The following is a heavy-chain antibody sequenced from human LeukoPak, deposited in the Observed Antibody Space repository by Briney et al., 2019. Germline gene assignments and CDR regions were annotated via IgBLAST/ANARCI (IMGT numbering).Heavy chain of an antibody. CDR1: GYSFTSYG. Sequence: GASVKVSCKASGYSFTSYGISWVRQAPGQGLEWMGWISTYNGKTNSAQKFQGRVTMTTDTSTSTAYMELRSLRSDDTAVYYCARGGPRIAVPGTVLWGQGTLVTVSS. CDR3: ARGGPRIAVPGTVL. D-gene: IGHD6-19*01. J-gene: IGHJ4*02. CDR2: ISTYNGKT. V-gene: IGHV1-18*01.